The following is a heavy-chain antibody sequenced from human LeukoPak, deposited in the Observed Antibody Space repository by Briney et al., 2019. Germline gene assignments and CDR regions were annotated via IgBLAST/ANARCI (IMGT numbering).Heavy chain of an antibody. V-gene: IGHV3-30*04. J-gene: IGHJ4*02. D-gene: IGHD3-10*01. CDR3: AREGNYGSGSYYRGYYFDY. Sequence: GGSLRLSCAASGFTFSSYAMYWVRQAPGKGLQWVATILYDGSNKYYVDSVKGRFTISRDNSKNTLYLQMNSLRAEDTAVYYCAREGNYGSGSYYRGYYFDYWGQGTLVTVSS. CDR1: GFTFSSYA. CDR2: ILYDGSNK.